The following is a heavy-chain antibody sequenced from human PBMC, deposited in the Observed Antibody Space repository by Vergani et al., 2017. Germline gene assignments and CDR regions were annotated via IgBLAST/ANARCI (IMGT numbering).Heavy chain of an antibody. V-gene: IGHV4-34*01. J-gene: IGHJ5*02. Sequence: QVQLQQWGAGLLKPSETLSLTCAVYGGSFSGYYWSWIRQPPGKGLEWIGEINHSGSTNYNPSLKSRVTISVDTSKNQFSLKVSSVTAADTAVYYCARVVFGGLNWFDPWGQGTLVTVSS. CDR1: GGSFSGYY. D-gene: IGHD3-3*01. CDR2: INHSGST. CDR3: ARVVFGGLNWFDP.